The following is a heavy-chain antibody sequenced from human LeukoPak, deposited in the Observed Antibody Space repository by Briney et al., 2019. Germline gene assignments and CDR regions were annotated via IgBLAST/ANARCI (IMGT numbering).Heavy chain of an antibody. D-gene: IGHD2-15*01. CDR3: ARGGYSGPLDY. CDR2: IYYSGST. V-gene: IGHV4-39*01. CDR1: GGSISSSSYY. J-gene: IGHJ4*02. Sequence: SETLSLTCTVSGGSISSSSYYWGWIRQPPGKGLEWIGSIYYSGSTYYNPSLKSRVTISVDTSKNQFSLKLSSVTAADTAVYYCARGGYSGPLDYWGQGTLVTVSS.